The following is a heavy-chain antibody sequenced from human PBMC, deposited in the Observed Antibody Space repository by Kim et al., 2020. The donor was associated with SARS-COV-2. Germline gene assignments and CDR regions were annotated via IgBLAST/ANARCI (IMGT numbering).Heavy chain of an antibody. Sequence: GGSLRLSCAASGFTFSSYAMPWVRQAPGKGLEWVAVISYDGSNKYYADSVKGRFTISRDNSKNTLYLQMNSLRAEDTAVYYCARDHEGWLVLDYWGQGTLVTVSS. D-gene: IGHD6-19*01. J-gene: IGHJ4*02. CDR3: ARDHEGWLVLDY. V-gene: IGHV3-30-3*01. CDR1: GFTFSSYA. CDR2: ISYDGSNK.